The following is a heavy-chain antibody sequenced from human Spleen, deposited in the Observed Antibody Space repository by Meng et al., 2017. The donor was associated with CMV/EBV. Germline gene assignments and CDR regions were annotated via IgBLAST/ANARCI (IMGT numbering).Heavy chain of an antibody. CDR3: ARDPYATGWAG. Sequence: QVQLHVSGPGLVQPSGTLARTCAVYGGSISISDWWSWVRQPPGKGLEWIGEIYHSGGTNYNPSLRGRVTISLDKSKNQFSLTLRSVTAADTAVYYCARDPYATGWAGWGQGTLVTVSS. D-gene: IGHD6-19*01. CDR2: IYHSGGT. V-gene: IGHV4-4*02. J-gene: IGHJ4*02. CDR1: GGSISISDW.